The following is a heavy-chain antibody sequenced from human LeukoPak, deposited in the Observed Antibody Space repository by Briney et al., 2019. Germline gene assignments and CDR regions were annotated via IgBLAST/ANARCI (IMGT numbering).Heavy chain of an antibody. J-gene: IGHJ4*02. Sequence: GRSLRLSCAASGFTFRSYGMHWVRQAPGKGLEWVAVIWYDGSNKYYTDSVKGRFTISRDNSKNTLYLQMNSLRAEDTAVYYCARDGPHYYGSGTPLFDYWGQGTLVTVSS. CDR1: GFTFRSYG. D-gene: IGHD3-10*01. CDR2: IWYDGSNK. V-gene: IGHV3-33*01. CDR3: ARDGPHYYGSGTPLFDY.